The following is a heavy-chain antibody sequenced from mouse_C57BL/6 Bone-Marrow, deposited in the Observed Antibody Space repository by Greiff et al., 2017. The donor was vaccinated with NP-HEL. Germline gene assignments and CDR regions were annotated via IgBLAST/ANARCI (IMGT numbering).Heavy chain of an antibody. D-gene: IGHD1-1*01. J-gene: IGHJ4*01. V-gene: IGHV1-15*01. Sequence: QVQLQQSGAELVRPGASVTLSCKASGYTFTDYEMHWVKQTPVHGLEWIGAIDPETGGTAYNQKFKGKAILTADKSSSTAYMELRSLTSEDSAVYYFTRDYYGSRYYYAMDYWGQGTSVTVSS. CDR1: GYTFTDYE. CDR3: TRDYYGSRYYYAMDY. CDR2: IDPETGGT.